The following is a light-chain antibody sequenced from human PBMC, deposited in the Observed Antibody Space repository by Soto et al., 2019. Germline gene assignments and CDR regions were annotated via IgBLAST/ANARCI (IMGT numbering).Light chain of an antibody. V-gene: IGLV1-40*01. Sequence: QSVLTQPPSVSGAPGQRVTISCTGSSSNIGAGYDVHWYQQLPGTAPKVFIAGNSNRPSGVPDRFSGSKSGTSDSLAITGLQAEDEADYYCQSYDTSLSGSVFGGGTKLTV. CDR3: QSYDTSLSGSV. J-gene: IGLJ2*01. CDR2: GNS. CDR1: SSNIGAGYD.